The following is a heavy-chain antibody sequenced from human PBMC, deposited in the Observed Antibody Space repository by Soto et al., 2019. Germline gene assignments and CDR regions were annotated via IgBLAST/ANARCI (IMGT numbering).Heavy chain of an antibody. CDR1: GGSFKRGSYS. CDR3: ARDFAYFDS. J-gene: IGHJ4*02. V-gene: IGHV4-61*01. Sequence: SETLSLTCTVSGGSFKRGSYSWSWIRQPPGKGLEWIGYVHHTGRTSYNPSLKSRVSISMDTSKNQFSLNLDSVTAADTAVYFCARDFAYFDSWGQGTLVTVS. D-gene: IGHD3-3*01. CDR2: VHHTGRT.